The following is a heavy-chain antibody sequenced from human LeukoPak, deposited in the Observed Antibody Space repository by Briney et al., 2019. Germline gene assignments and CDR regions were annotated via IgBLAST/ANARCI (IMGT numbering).Heavy chain of an antibody. CDR3: VRILNYYHSGGLDY. J-gene: IGHJ4*02. D-gene: IGHD3-22*01. V-gene: IGHV4-38-2*01. Sequence: PSETLSLTCAVSGYSISSGYYWGWIRQPPGKGLEWIGSIYHSGSTYYNPSLKSRVTISVDTSKNQFSLNLSSVTAADTAVYYCVRILNYYHSGGLDYWGQGTLVTVSS. CDR2: IYHSGST. CDR1: GYSISSGYY.